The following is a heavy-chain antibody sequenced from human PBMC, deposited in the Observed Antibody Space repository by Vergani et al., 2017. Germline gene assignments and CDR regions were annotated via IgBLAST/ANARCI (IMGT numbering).Heavy chain of an antibody. CDR3: ATLNTAMASPFDY. CDR2: INPNSGGT. Sequence: VQLVQSGAEVKKPGASVKVSCKASGYTFTGYYMHWVRQAPGQGLEWMGWINPNSGGTNYAQKFQGRVTRTRYTSISTAYMELSRLRSDDTAVYYCATLNTAMASPFDYWGQGTLVTVSS. J-gene: IGHJ4*02. D-gene: IGHD5-18*01. V-gene: IGHV1-2*02. CDR1: GYTFTGYY.